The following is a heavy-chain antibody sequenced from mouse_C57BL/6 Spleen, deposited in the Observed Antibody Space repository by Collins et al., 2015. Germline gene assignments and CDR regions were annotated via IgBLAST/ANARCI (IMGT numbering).Heavy chain of an antibody. CDR1: GFTFSSYG. V-gene: IGHV5-6*01. J-gene: IGHJ4*01. CDR2: ISSGGSYT. Sequence: EVQLVESGGDLVKPGGSLKLSCAASGFTFSSYGMSWVRQTPDKRLEWVATISSGGSYTYYPDSVKGRFTISRDNAKNTLYLQMSSLKSEDTAMYYCARHKEGYYAMDYWGQGTLVTVSS. CDR3: ARHKEGYYAMDY.